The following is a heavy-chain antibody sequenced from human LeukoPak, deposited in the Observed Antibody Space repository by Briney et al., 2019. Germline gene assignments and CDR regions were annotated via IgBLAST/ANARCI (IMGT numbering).Heavy chain of an antibody. D-gene: IGHD4-17*01. CDR2: IYPGDSDT. CDR1: GYSFTSYW. CDR3: ARRGDYGDYWFDP. V-gene: IGHV5-51*01. J-gene: IGHJ5*02. Sequence: GESLKISCKGSGYSFTSYWIGWVRQMPGKGLEWMGIIYPGDSDTRSSPPFQGQVTILVDKSISTAYLQRSNLKASDTAMYYCARRGDYGDYWFDPWGQGTLVTVSS.